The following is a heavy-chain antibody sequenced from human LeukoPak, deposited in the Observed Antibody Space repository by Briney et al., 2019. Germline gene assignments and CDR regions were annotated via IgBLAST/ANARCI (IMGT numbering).Heavy chain of an antibody. CDR1: GDSVSSSNYF. CDR2: VFYSGSG. V-gene: IGHV4-39*01. J-gene: IGHJ5*02. Sequence: SETLSLTCTVSGDSVSSSNYFWVWIRQPPGKGLEWIGSVFYSGSGYYNPSLKSRVTISVDTSKNQFSLRLSSVTAADTAVYYCARQGYSSSHVNWFDPWGQGTLVTVSS. D-gene: IGHD6-13*01. CDR3: ARQGYSSSHVNWFDP.